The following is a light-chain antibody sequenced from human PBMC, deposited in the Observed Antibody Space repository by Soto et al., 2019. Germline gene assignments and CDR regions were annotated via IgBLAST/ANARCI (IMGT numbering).Light chain of an antibody. Sequence: ILMTPSPDSVAVSLGERAAFNCKSSQSVLSTSNNKNYLGWYQQKSGQPPKLLIYWASTRESGVPDRFSGSGSGTDFTLTISSLQAEDVATYYCQHYYSIPWTFGQGTKVDIK. CDR3: QHYYSIPWT. CDR1: QSVLSTSNNKNY. CDR2: WAS. J-gene: IGKJ1*01. V-gene: IGKV4-1*01.